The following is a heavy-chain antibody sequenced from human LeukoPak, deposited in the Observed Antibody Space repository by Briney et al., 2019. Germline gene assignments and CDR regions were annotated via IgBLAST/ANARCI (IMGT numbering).Heavy chain of an antibody. D-gene: IGHD5-24*01. J-gene: IGHJ4*02. CDR1: GYTFTSYW. CDR2: IYPGDSVT. Sequence: ASVKVSCKGTGYTFTSYWIGWVRQMPGKGLEWMGIIYPGDSVTGYSPSFQGQVTISADKSISTAYLQWSSLKASDTAMYYCARRGDGYNLNFDYWGQGTLVTVSS. V-gene: IGHV5-51*01. CDR3: ARRGDGYNLNFDY.